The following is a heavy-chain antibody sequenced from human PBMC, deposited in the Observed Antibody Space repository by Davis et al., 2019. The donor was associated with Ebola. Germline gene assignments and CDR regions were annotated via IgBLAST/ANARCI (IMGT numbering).Heavy chain of an antibody. D-gene: IGHD6-13*01. CDR1: GYTFTSYA. J-gene: IGHJ4*02. CDR2: INPNSGGT. V-gene: IGHV1-2*04. CDR3: ARDGTSAAGAPFGY. Sequence: AASVKVSCKASGYTFTSYAMHWVRQAPGQGLEWMGWINPNSGGTNYAQKFQGWVTMTRDTSISTAYMELSRLRSDDTAVYYCARDGTSAAGAPFGYWGQGTLVTVSS.